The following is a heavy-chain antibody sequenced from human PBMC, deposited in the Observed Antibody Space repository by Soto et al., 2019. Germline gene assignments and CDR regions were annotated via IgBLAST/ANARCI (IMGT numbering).Heavy chain of an antibody. CDR2: VYYSGTT. CDR3: ARTTAVPNTLRSRYFFDY. CDR1: GGSVSDKTYY. Sequence: LALTCSVSGGSVSDKTYYWSWIRQPPGKRLEWIGYVYYSGTTNYNPSLKSRVTISVDLSKNRFSLRLSSVTTADTALYYCARTTAVPNTLRSRYFFDYWGQGTLVTVSS. J-gene: IGHJ4*02. D-gene: IGHD4-17*01. V-gene: IGHV4-61*01.